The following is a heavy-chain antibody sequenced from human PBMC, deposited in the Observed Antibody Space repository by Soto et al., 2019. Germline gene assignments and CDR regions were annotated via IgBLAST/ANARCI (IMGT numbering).Heavy chain of an antibody. J-gene: IGHJ6*03. V-gene: IGHV4-31*03. CDR3: AREVVPATVDFYYYYIDF. CDR1: GGFISSGDYY. Sequence: QVPLQESGPGLVKPSRTLALTCTVSGGFISSGDYYWNWIRQLPGKGLEWLGYIEHSGSSFYNPSLKGRVALALDTSKNQFSLKLNSVTAADTAVYYCAREVVPATVDFYYYYIDFWGKGTTVTVSS. D-gene: IGHD2-2*01. CDR2: IEHSGSS.